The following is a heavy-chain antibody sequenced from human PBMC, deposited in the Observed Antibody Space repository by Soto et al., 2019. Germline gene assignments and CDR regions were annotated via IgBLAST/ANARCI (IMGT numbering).Heavy chain of an antibody. CDR2: VTRRTDGETT. CDR1: GFIFGDAW. J-gene: IGHJ4*02. Sequence: GGSLRLSCTGSGFIFGDAWLSWVRQAPGKGLEWVARVTRRTDGETTDHAAPVTGRFTISRDVSKPTVYLQMNSLKIEDTGIYYCVAGSPFEYWGQGTLVTVSS. CDR3: VAGSPFEY. V-gene: IGHV3-15*05. D-gene: IGHD1-26*01.